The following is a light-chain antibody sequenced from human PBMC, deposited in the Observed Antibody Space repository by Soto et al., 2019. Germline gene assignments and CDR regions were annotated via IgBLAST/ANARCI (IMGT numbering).Light chain of an antibody. J-gene: IGKJ5*01. Sequence: DIQMTQSPSSLSASVGDRVTITCRASQGISNGLAWYQQKPGKVPKLLIYAASTLQPGVPSRFSGSGSGTDFTLTISSLQPEDVATYYCQKQNKAPPTFGQGTRMEIK. V-gene: IGKV1-27*01. CDR1: QGISNG. CDR2: AAS. CDR3: QKQNKAPPT.